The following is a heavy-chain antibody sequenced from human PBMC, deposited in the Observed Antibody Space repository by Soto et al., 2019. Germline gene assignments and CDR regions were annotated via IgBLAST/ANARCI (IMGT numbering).Heavy chain of an antibody. CDR1: GFTFSSYA. J-gene: IGHJ4*02. CDR2: ISGSGGST. D-gene: IGHD1-26*01. Sequence: EVQLLESGGGLVQPGGSLRLSCAASGFTFSSYAMRWVRQAPGKGLEWVSAISGSGGSTYYADSVKGRFTISRDNSNNTLYLQMNSLRAEDTAVYYCARRGSGSYYDYGGQGTLVTVSS. CDR3: ARRGSGSYYDY. V-gene: IGHV3-23*01.